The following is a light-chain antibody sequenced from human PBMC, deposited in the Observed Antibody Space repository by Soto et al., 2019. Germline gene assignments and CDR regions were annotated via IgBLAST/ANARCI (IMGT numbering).Light chain of an antibody. CDR2: DVS. V-gene: IGLV2-14*01. CDR1: SSDVGAYNY. Sequence: QSALTQPASVSGSPGQSITISCTGTSSDVGAYNYVSWYQQHPGKAPKLMIYDVSIRPSGVSYRFSGSKSVNTASLTISGLQAEDEADYYCSSFTSGSTPYVLGTGTKVTVL. J-gene: IGLJ1*01. CDR3: SSFTSGSTPYV.